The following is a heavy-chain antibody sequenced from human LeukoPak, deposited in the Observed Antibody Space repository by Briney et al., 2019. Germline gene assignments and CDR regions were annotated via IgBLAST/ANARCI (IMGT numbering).Heavy chain of an antibody. CDR1: GGTFSSYA. D-gene: IGHD2-2*01. CDR2: IIPIFGIA. CDR3: AREGEVVPAASVFDWFDP. J-gene: IGHJ5*02. V-gene: IGHV1-69*04. Sequence: ASVKVSCKASGGTFSSYAISWVRQAPGQGLGWMGRIIPIFGIANYAQKFQGRVTITADKSTSTAYMELSSLRSEDTAVYYCAREGEVVPAASVFDWFDPWGQGTLVTVSS.